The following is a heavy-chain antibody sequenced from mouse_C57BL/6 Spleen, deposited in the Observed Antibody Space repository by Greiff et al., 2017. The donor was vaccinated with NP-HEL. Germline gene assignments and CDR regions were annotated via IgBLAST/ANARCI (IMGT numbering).Heavy chain of an antibody. CDR3: AIDSSGYAFAY. V-gene: IGHV1-64*01. Sequence: VQLQQPGAELVKPGASVKLSCKASGYTFTSYWVHWVKQRPGQGLEWIGMIHPNSGSTNYNEKFKSKATLTVDKSSSTAYMQLSSLTSEDSAVYYCAIDSSGYAFAYWGQGTLVTVSA. CDR1: GYTFTSYW. CDR2: IHPNSGST. D-gene: IGHD3-2*02. J-gene: IGHJ3*01.